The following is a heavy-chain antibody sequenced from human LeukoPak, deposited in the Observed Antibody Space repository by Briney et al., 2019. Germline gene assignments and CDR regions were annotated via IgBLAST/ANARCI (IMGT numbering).Heavy chain of an antibody. CDR3: ARVYWRLGAHDAFDI. J-gene: IGHJ3*02. V-gene: IGHV4-38-2*02. Sequence: PSETLSLTCTVSGYSITTNYWGWIRQPPGQGPEWIGTVDHIGNTFYNPSLTSRVSISVDTSKNHFSLNLTSVTATDTALYYCARVYWRLGAHDAFDIWGQGTMVTVSS. CDR1: GYSITTNY. CDR2: VDHIGNT. D-gene: IGHD1-26*01.